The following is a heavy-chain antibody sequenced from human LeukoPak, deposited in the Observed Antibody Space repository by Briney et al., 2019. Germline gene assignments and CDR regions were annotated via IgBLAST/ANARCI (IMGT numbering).Heavy chain of an antibody. J-gene: IGHJ4*02. CDR2: IYYSGST. CDR1: GGSISSSSYY. CDR3: ARPSTLTVKDGSRYFDY. D-gene: IGHD4-11*01. V-gene: IGHV4-39*01. Sequence: SETLSLTCTVSGGSISSSSYYWGWIRQPPGKGLEWIGSIYYSGSTYYNPSLKSRVTISVDTSKNQFSLKLSSVTAADTAVYYCARPSTLTVKDGSRYFDYWGQGTLVTVSS.